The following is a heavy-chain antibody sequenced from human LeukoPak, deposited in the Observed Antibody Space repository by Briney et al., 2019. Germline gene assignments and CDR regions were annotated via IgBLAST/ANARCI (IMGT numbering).Heavy chain of an antibody. CDR3: ARDPIAAAGSLHFDY. CDR2: ISYDGSNK. V-gene: IGHV3-30*19. J-gene: IGHJ4*02. CDR1: GFTFSSNA. Sequence: GGSLRLSWAASGFTFSSNAMHWVRQAPAKGLEWGAVISYDGSNKYYADSVKGRFTISRDNSKNTLYLQMNSLRAEDTAVYYCARDPIAAAGSLHFDYWGQGTLVTVSS. D-gene: IGHD6-13*01.